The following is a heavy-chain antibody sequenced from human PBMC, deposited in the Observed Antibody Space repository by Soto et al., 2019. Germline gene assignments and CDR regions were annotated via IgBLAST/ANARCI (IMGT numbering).Heavy chain of an antibody. CDR3: ARDWEFWSGYDPSGSYFDY. CDR1: GFTFRSYW. Sequence: GGSLRLSCAASGFTFRSYWMSWVRQAPGKGLEWVANIKQDGSEKYYVDSVKGRFTISRDNAKNSLYLQMNSLRAEDTAVYYCARDWEFWSGYDPSGSYFDYWGQGTLVTVSS. V-gene: IGHV3-7*01. CDR2: IKQDGSEK. D-gene: IGHD3-3*01. J-gene: IGHJ4*02.